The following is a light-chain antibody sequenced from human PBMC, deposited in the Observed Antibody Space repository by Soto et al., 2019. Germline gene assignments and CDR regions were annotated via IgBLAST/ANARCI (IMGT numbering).Light chain of an antibody. V-gene: IGLV4-60*03. J-gene: IGLJ3*02. CDR3: ETWDTNSRV. Sequence: QPVLTQSSSASASLGSSVNLTCTLSSGHSTYIIAWHQQQPGEAPRYLMKLEGSGNYDKGSGIPDRFSGSSSGADRYLTISNLQSEDEADYYCETWDTNSRVFGGGTKVTVL. CDR1: SGHSTYI. CDR2: LEGSGNY.